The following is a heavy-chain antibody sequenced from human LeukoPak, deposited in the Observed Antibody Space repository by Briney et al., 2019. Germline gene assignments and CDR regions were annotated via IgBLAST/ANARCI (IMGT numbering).Heavy chain of an antibody. J-gene: IGHJ4*02. D-gene: IGHD4-17*01. Sequence: ASVKVSCKASGYTFTSYAMHWVRQAPGQSLEWMGWTSAANGKTKYSQMFQGRVTVTRDTSASAAYMELSSLKSEDTAVYYRAVGTTGSTVHFDYWGQGTLVTVSS. CDR3: AVGTTGSTVHFDY. CDR1: GYTFTSYA. CDR2: TSAANGKT. V-gene: IGHV1-3*01.